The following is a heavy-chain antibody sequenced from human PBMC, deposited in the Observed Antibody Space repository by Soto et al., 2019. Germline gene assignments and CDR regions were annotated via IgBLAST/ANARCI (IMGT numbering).Heavy chain of an antibody. D-gene: IGHD1-26*01. J-gene: IGHJ6*02. CDR2: IYYSGST. CDR1: GGSISSYY. Sequence: SETLSLTCTVSGGSISSYYWSWIRQPPGKGLEWIGYIYYSGSTNYNPSLKSRVTIYVDTSKNQFSLKLSSVTAADTAVYYCAIYHPMMGATNRDYYYGMAVWGQGTTVTVSS. V-gene: IGHV4-59*01. CDR3: AIYHPMMGATNRDYYYGMAV.